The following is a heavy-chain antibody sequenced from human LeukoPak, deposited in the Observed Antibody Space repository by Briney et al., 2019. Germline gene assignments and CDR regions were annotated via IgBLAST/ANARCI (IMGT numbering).Heavy chain of an antibody. CDR3: ARGGSGSPYY. V-gene: IGHV3-21*01. Sequence: GGSLRLSCAASGFTFSSFNMNWVRQAPGKGLEWVSSISSTSSYIFYTDSVKGRFTISRDNAKNSLFLQMNSLRAEDTGIYYCARGGSGSPYYWGQGTLVTVSS. CDR2: ISSTSSYI. D-gene: IGHD1-26*01. CDR1: GFTFSSFN. J-gene: IGHJ4*02.